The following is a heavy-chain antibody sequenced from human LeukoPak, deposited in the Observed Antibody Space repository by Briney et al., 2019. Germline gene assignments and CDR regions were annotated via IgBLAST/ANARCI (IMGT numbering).Heavy chain of an antibody. D-gene: IGHD3-22*01. CDR1: GYSFTGYF. Sequence: ASVKVSCKTSGYSFTGYFMHWVRQAPGQGLEWMGWINPNSGDTKYAQRFQGRVTMTRDTSINTAYMELSSLRSEDTAVYYCARDLYDSSGYYPNYFDYWGQGTLVTVSS. CDR3: ARDLYDSSGYYPNYFDY. V-gene: IGHV1-2*02. CDR2: INPNSGDT. J-gene: IGHJ4*02.